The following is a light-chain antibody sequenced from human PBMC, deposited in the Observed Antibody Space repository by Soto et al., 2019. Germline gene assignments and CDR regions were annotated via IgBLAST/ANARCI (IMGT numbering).Light chain of an antibody. V-gene: IGKV1-39*01. Sequence: DIQMTQSPSSLSASVGERVTITCRASQRISNYLNWYQQKPGKVPKLLIYAASSLQSGVPSRFSGSGSGTDFTLTISSLQPEDFATYYCQQSYIAPTWTFGQGTKVDI. CDR2: AAS. J-gene: IGKJ1*01. CDR3: QQSYIAPTWT. CDR1: QRISNY.